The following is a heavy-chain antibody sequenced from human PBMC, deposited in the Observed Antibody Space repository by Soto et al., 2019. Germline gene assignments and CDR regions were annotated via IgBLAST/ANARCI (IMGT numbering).Heavy chain of an antibody. V-gene: IGHV4-59*01. CDR1: GGSISSYY. CDR3: ARDNGADSSGWLDWFDP. J-gene: IGHJ5*02. Sequence: SETLSLTCTVSGGSISSYYWSWIRQPPGKGLEWIGYIYYSGSTNYNPSLKSRVTISVDTSKNQFSLKLSSVTAADTAVYYCARDNGADSSGWLDWFDPWGQGTLVTVSS. CDR2: IYYSGST. D-gene: IGHD6-19*01.